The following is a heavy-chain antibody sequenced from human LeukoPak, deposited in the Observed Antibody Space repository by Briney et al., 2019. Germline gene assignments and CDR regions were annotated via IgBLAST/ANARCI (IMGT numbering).Heavy chain of an antibody. V-gene: IGHV3-21*01. CDR2: ISSGSSYI. D-gene: IGHD6-6*01. CDR1: GFTFSSYS. CDR3: ARGVVSIAARPPYFDY. J-gene: IGHJ4*02. Sequence: GGSLRLSCAASGFTFSSYSMNWVRQAPGKGLEWVSSISSGSSYIYYVDSVKGRFTISRDNAKNSLYLQTNSLRAEDTAVYYCARGVVSIAARPPYFDYWGQGTLVTVSS.